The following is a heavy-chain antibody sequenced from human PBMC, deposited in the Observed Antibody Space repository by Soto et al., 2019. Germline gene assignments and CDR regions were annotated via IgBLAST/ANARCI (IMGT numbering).Heavy chain of an antibody. CDR3: ARGLRNYYGVDV. CDR1: GFNFSDYG. J-gene: IGHJ6*02. Sequence: GGSLRLSCGASGFNFSDYGMHWVRQAPGKGLVWVSRIKFDGGITSHADSVKGRFTISRDNARNTVHLQMNSLRAEDTGVYYCARGLRNYYGVDVWGQGTTVTV. V-gene: IGHV3-74*01. CDR2: IKFDGGIT. D-gene: IGHD4-17*01.